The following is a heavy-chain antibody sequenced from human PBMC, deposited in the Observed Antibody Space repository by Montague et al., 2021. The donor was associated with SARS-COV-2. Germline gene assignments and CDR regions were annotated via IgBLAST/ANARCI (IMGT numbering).Heavy chain of an antibody. J-gene: IGHJ4*02. CDR1: GGSFSGYY. Sequence: SETLSLTCAVYGGSFSGYYWTWIRQSPGKGLEWIAEINHSGTTNYNFNPSLRSRVTISVDTSKSQSSLKSSSVTAADAGVYYCARWDPQTLTLIGLRGKSASDYWGQGTLVTVSS. D-gene: IGHD4-23*01. V-gene: IGHV4-34*01. CDR2: INHSGTT. CDR3: ARWDPQTLTLIGLRGKSASDY.